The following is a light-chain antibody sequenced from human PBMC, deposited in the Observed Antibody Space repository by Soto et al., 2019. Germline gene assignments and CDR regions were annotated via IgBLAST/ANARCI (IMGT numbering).Light chain of an antibody. J-gene: IGLJ1*01. CDR1: SSDVGGYKY. CDR3: SSYAGSNNYV. V-gene: IGLV2-8*01. CDR2: AVS. Sequence: QSVLTQPPSASGSPGQSVTISCTGTSSDVGGYKYVSWYQQYPGKAPKLMIYAVSERPSGVPDRFSGSKSGNTASLTVSGLQAEDEADYYRSSYAGSNNYVFGTGTKVTVL.